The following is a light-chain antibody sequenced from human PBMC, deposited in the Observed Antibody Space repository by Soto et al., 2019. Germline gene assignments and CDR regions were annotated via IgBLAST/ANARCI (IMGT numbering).Light chain of an antibody. CDR1: QSVSSY. CDR3: QQRSNWYT. V-gene: IGKV3-11*01. CDR2: DAS. Sequence: EIVLTQSPATLSLSPWERATLSCRASQSVSSYLAWYQQKPGQAPRLLVYDASTRATGIPARFSGSGSGTDFTLTISSLEPEDFAVYYCQQRSNWYTFGQGTKLESK. J-gene: IGKJ2*01.